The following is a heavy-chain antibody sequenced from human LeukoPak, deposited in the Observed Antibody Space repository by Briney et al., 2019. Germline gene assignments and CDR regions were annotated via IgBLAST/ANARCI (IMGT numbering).Heavy chain of an antibody. J-gene: IGHJ6*03. CDR1: GFTFSSYT. D-gene: IGHD6-25*01. V-gene: IGHV3-48*01. Sequence: AGGSLRLSCAASGFTFSSYTMNWVRQPPGKGLEWVSNIGTSSTTIYYADSVKGRFTISRDNAKNSVYPQMNSLRADDTAVYYCARFAAGGSYYYYMDVWGKGTTVTVSS. CDR2: IGTSSTTI. CDR3: ARFAAGGSYYYYMDV.